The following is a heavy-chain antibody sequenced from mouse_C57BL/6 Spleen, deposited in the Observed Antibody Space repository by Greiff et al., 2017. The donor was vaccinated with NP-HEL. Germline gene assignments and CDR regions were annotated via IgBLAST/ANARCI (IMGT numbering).Heavy chain of an antibody. CDR1: GFSLTSYA. Sequence: QVQLKESGPGLVAPSQSLSITCTVSGFSLTSYAISWVRQPPGQGLEWLGVIWTGGGTNYNSALKSRLSISKDNSKSQVFLKMNSRQTDDTARYYCARNSITTVVVPWYCDVWGTGTTVTVSS. CDR3: ARNSITTVVVPWYCDV. CDR2: IWTGGGT. V-gene: IGHV2-9-1*01. D-gene: IGHD1-1*01. J-gene: IGHJ1*03.